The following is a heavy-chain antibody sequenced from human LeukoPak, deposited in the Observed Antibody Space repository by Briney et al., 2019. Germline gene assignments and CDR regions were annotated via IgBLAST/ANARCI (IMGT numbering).Heavy chain of an antibody. V-gene: IGHV4-4*02. Sequence: SETLSLTCAVSGGSISSSNWWSWVRQPPGKGLEWIGEIYHSGSTNYNPSLKSRVTISVDKSKNQFSLKLSSVTAADTAVYYCGREGIAAAPLGDWYSDLGGRAPLVTVSS. D-gene: IGHD6-13*01. J-gene: IGHJ2*01. CDR3: GREGIAAAPLGDWYSDL. CDR1: GGSISSSNW. CDR2: IYHSGST.